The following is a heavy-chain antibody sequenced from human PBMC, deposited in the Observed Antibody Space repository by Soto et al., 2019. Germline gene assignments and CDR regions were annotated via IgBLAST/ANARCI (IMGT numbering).Heavy chain of an antibody. J-gene: IGHJ5*02. D-gene: IGHD3-10*01. CDR3: ARGRDVMVRGIIIGVWFDP. CDR2: IYSGGNT. Sequence: HPGGSLRLSCAASGFTVSSNYMSWVRQAPGKGLEWVSVIYSGGNTYYADSVKGRFTTSRHNSNNMLYLQMNSLRTEDTAVYHCARGRDVMVRGIIIGVWFDPWGQGTLVTVSS. V-gene: IGHV3-53*04. CDR1: GFTVSSNY.